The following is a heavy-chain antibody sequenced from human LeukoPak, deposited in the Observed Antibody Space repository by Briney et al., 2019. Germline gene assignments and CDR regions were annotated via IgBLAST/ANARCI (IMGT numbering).Heavy chain of an antibody. CDR2: IYYSGST. J-gene: IGHJ6*02. CDR3: ARDSTYYYDSSGFYYNYHGMDV. CDR1: GGSFSGYY. D-gene: IGHD3-22*01. Sequence: SETLSLTCAVYGGSFSGYYWGWIRQPPGRGLEWIGYIYYSGSTSYNPSLKSRVTISVDMSKNQFSLNLSSVTAADTAVYYCARDSTYYYDSSGFYYNYHGMDVWGQGTTVTVSS. V-gene: IGHV4-59*01.